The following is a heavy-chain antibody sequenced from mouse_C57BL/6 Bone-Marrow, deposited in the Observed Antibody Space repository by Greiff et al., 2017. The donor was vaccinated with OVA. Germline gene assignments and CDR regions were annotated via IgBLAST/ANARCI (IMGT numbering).Heavy chain of an antibody. Sequence: EVQLQQSGAELVRPGASVKLSCTASGFNIKDDYMHWVKQRPEQGLEWIGWIDPENGDTEYASKFQGKATITADTSSNTAYLQRSSLTSEDTAVYYCTAYYSNYFDYWGQGTTLTVSS. CDR3: TAYYSNYFDY. CDR1: GFNIKDDY. V-gene: IGHV14-4*01. CDR2: IDPENGDT. J-gene: IGHJ2*01. D-gene: IGHD2-5*01.